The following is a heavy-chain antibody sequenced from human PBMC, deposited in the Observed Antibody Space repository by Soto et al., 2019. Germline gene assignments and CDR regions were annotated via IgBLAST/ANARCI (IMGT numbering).Heavy chain of an antibody. CDR3: ARGRTEHYALDV. V-gene: IGHV4-59*01. CDR1: GGSISSYY. Sequence: SETLSLTCTVSGGSISSYYWSWIRQPPGKGLEWIGYIYYSGSTNYNPSLKSRVTISVDTSKNQFSLKLSSVTAADTAVYYCARGRTEHYALDVWGQGTTVTCLL. D-gene: IGHD4-17*01. J-gene: IGHJ6*02. CDR2: IYYSGST.